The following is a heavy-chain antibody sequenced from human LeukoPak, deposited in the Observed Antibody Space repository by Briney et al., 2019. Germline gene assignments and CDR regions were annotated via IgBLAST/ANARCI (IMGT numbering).Heavy chain of an antibody. J-gene: IGHJ5*02. CDR3: ARQDYDILTETNWFDP. CDR1: GYSFTSYW. CDR2: IYPGDSDT. D-gene: IGHD3-9*01. V-gene: IGHV5-51*01. Sequence: GESLKISCKGSGYSFTSYWIGWVRQMPGKGLEWMGIIYPGDSDTRYSPSFQGQVTISADKSISTAYLQWSSLKASDTAMYYCARQDYDILTETNWFDPWGQGTLVTVSS.